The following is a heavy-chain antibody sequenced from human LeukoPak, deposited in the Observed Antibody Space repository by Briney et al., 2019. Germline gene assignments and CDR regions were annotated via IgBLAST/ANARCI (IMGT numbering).Heavy chain of an antibody. CDR3: ARDGISSGWKEFDY. CDR1: GGTFSSYA. J-gene: IGHJ4*02. Sequence: SVRVSCKASGGTFSSYAISWVRQAPGQGLEWMGRIIPILGIANYAQKFQGRVTITADESTSTAYMELSSLRSEDTAVYYCARDGISSGWKEFDYWGQGTLVTVSS. V-gene: IGHV1-69*04. CDR2: IIPILGIA. D-gene: IGHD6-19*01.